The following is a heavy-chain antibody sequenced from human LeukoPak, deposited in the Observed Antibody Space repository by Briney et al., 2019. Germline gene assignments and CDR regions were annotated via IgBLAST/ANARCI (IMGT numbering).Heavy chain of an antibody. CDR2: IHHSGNT. J-gene: IGHJ6*03. Sequence: PSETLSLTCSVSGDSISSSGYYWDWIRQPPGKGLEWIGSIHHSGNTNYNPSLKSRVTISVDTSKNQFSLKLSSVTAADTAVYYCARRPGRRTSFSRYYYMDVWGKGTTVTVSS. V-gene: IGHV4-39*07. CDR3: ARRPGRRTSFSRYYYMDV. CDR1: GDSISSSGYY. D-gene: IGHD1/OR15-1a*01.